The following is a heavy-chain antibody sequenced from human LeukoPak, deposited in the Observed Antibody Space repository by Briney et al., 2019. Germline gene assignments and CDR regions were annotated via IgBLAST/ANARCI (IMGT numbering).Heavy chain of an antibody. Sequence: VASVTVSCKASGGTFSSYAISWVRQAPGQGLEWMGGIIPIFGTANYARKFQGRVTITADESTSTAYMELSSLRSEDTAVYYCARESTDTIRPHAFDIWGQGTMVTVSS. D-gene: IGHD3-9*01. V-gene: IGHV1-69*01. CDR3: ARESTDTIRPHAFDI. CDR2: IIPIFGTA. J-gene: IGHJ3*02. CDR1: GGTFSSYA.